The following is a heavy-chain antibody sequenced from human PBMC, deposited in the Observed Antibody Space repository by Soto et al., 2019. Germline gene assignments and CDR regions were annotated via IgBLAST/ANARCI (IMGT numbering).Heavy chain of an antibody. CDR2: IYYSGST. J-gene: IGHJ4*02. V-gene: IGHV4-61*01. CDR3: ARSDIVATNFDY. D-gene: IGHD5-12*01. Sequence: SETLSLTCTVSGGSVSSGSYYWSWLRQPPGQGLEWSGYIYYSGSTNYNPSVKSRVTISVDTSKNQFSLKLSSVTAADTAVYYCARSDIVATNFDYWGQGTLVTVSS. CDR1: GGSVSSGSYY.